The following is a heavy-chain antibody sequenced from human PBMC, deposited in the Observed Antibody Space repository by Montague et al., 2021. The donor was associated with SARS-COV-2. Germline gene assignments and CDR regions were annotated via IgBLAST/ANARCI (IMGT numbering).Heavy chain of an antibody. Sequence: SETLSLTCAVHGTSFSGYYWNWIRQPPGKGLEWIGEINHGGSTKYSPSLKSRLTISADTSKNQFSLKLTSVAAVDTAVYYCARLGDGVVPSPILGVGPYYSYYYMDVWGKGTTVTVSS. J-gene: IGHJ6*03. CDR2: INHGGST. CDR3: ARLGDGVVPSPILGVGPYYSYYYMDV. D-gene: IGHD3-10*01. V-gene: IGHV4-34*01. CDR1: GTSFSGYY.